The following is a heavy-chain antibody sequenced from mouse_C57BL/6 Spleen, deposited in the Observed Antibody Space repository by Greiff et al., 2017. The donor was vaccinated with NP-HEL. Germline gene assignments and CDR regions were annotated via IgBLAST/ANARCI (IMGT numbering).Heavy chain of an antibody. CDR2: ISDGGSYT. V-gene: IGHV5-4*01. D-gene: IGHD1-1*01. CDR1: GFTFSSYA. J-gene: IGHJ1*03. Sequence: EVQVVESGGGLVKPGGSLKLSCAASGFTFSSYAMSWVRQTPEKRLEWVATISDGGSYTYYPDNVKGRFTISRDNAKNNLYLQMSHLKYEDTAMYYCARVITTVVATDWYFDVWGTGTTVTVSS. CDR3: ARVITTVVATDWYFDV.